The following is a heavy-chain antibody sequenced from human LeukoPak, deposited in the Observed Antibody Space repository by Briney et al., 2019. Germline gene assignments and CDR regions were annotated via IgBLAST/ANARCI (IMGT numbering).Heavy chain of an antibody. CDR3: ASGYSYDLFDY. Sequence: SETLSLTCTVSGGSISSSSYCWGWIRQPPGKGLQWIGSINYSGNTYYNPSLKSRVTISVDTSKNQFSLKLSSVTAADTAVYYCASGYSYDLFDYWGQGTLVTVSS. D-gene: IGHD5-18*01. CDR2: INYSGNT. V-gene: IGHV4-39*07. J-gene: IGHJ4*02. CDR1: GGSISSSSYC.